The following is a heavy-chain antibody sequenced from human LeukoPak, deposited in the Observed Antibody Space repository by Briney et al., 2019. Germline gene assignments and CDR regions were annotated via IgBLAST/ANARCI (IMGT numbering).Heavy chain of an antibody. J-gene: IGHJ6*02. CDR2: VYYTGST. V-gene: IGHV4-39*01. CDR1: GGSISSSNYY. Sequence: SETLSLTCTVSGGSISSSNYYWGWIRQPPGKGLEWLGNVYYTGSTYYNTSLKSRVTISVDTSKNQFSLKLSSVTAADTAVYYCAVPGPYYSSYGMDVWGQGTTVTVSS. CDR3: AVPGPYYSSYGMDV.